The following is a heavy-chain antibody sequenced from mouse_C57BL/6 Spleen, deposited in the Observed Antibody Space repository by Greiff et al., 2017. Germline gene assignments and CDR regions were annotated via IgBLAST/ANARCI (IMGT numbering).Heavy chain of an antibody. CDR2: INPNNGGT. V-gene: IGHV1-26*01. D-gene: IGHD2-1*01. Sequence: EVQLQQSGPELVKPGASVKISCKASGYTFTDYYMNWVKQSHGKSLEWIGDINPNNGGTSYNQKFKGKATLTVDKSSSTAYMELRSLTSEDSAVYYCARSSLGNYYFDYWGQGTTLTVSS. CDR1: GYTFTDYY. CDR3: ARSSLGNYYFDY. J-gene: IGHJ2*01.